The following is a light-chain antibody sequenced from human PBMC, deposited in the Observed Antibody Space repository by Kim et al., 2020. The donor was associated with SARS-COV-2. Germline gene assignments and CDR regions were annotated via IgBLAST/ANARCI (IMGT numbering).Light chain of an antibody. CDR1: QSVSSY. V-gene: IGKV3-11*01. CDR2: DTS. Sequence: EIVLTQSPATLSLSPGERATLSCRASQSVSSYLAWYQQTPGQAPRLLIYDTSNGATGIPARFSGSGSGTDFTLTISSLEPEDFAVYYCQQRFNWPRTFGQGTKVDIK. CDR3: QQRFNWPRT. J-gene: IGKJ1*01.